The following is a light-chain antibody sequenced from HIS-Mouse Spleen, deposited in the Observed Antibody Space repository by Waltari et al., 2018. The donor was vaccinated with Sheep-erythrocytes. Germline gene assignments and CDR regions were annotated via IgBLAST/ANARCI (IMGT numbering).Light chain of an antibody. V-gene: IGLV2-8*01. CDR3: SSYAGSNNWV. J-gene: IGLJ3*02. CDR2: EVS. CDR1: SSDVGGYNY. Sequence: QSALTQPSSASGSPGQSVTISCTGTSSDVGGYNYVSWYQQHPGKAPKLMIYEVSKRPSGVPDRFYSAQSGNTASLTVAGLQAEDEADYYCSSYAGSNNWVFGGGTKLTVL.